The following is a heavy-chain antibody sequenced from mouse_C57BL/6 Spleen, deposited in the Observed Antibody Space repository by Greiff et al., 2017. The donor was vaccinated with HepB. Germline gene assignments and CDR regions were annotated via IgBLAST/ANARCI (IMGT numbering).Heavy chain of an antibody. V-gene: IGHV1-53*01. CDR2: INPSNGGT. D-gene: IGHD1-1*01. J-gene: IGHJ2*01. CDR1: GYTFTSYW. CDR3: ARDSRYGRKTFDY. Sequence: QVQLQQPGTELVKPGASVKLSCKASGYTFTSYWMHWVKQRPGQGLEWIGNINPSNGGTNYNEKFKSKATLTVDKSSSTAYMQLSSLTAEDSAVYYCARDSRYGRKTFDYWGQGTTLTVSS.